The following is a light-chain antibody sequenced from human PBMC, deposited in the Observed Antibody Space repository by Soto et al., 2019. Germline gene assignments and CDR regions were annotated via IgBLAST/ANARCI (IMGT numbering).Light chain of an antibody. CDR1: ASNIGNNS. Sequence: QSVLTQPPSVSAAPGQRGTISCSGSASNIGNNSVSWYQQLPGATPKLLIYDDNNRPSGIPDRFSGSKSGTSATLGITGLQTGDEADYYCGTWDTSLPACVFGPGTKLTVL. CDR2: DDN. J-gene: IGLJ1*01. V-gene: IGLV1-51*01. CDR3: GTWDTSLPACV.